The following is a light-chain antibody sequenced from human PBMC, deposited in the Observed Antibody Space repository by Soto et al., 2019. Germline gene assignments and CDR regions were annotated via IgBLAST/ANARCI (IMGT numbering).Light chain of an antibody. CDR3: QQYGSSPPST. CDR2: GAS. CDR1: QSVSSSY. V-gene: IGKV3-20*01. J-gene: IGKJ5*01. Sequence: EIVLTQSPGTLSLSPGDRATLSCRASQSVSSSYLAWYQQQPGQAPRLLIYGASSRATGIPDRFSGSGSGTDFTLIISRLEPEDFAVYYCQQYGSSPPSTFGQGTRLEIK.